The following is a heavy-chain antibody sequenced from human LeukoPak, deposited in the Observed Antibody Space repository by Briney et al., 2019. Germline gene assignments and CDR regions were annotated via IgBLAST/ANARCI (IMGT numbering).Heavy chain of an antibody. Sequence: GGSLRLSCAATGFTFSSYGMHWVRQAPGKGLEGVAVIWYDGSNKYYADSVKGRFTISRDNSKNTLYLRMNSLRAEDTAVYYCARELRYSPEWDNYYYYGMDVWGQGTTVTVSS. J-gene: IGHJ6*02. CDR2: IWYDGSNK. V-gene: IGHV3-33*01. D-gene: IGHD3-9*01. CDR3: ARELRYSPEWDNYYYYGMDV. CDR1: GFTFSSYG.